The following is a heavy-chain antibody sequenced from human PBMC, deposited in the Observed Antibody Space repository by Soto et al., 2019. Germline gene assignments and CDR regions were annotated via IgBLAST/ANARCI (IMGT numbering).Heavy chain of an antibody. CDR1: GGSISSSNW. Sequence: QVQLQESGPGLVKPSGTLSLTCAVSGGSISSSNWWSWVRQPPGKGLEWIGEIYHSGSTNYNPSRKSRVTISVDKSKNQFSLKLSSVTAADTAVYYCASKGYQQLLAYFDYWGQGTLVTVSS. CDR2: IYHSGST. D-gene: IGHD2-2*01. V-gene: IGHV4-4*02. CDR3: ASKGYQQLLAYFDY. J-gene: IGHJ4*02.